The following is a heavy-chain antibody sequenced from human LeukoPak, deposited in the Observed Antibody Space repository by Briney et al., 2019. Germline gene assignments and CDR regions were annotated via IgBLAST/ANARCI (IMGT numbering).Heavy chain of an antibody. V-gene: IGHV3-30*04. Sequence: GRSLRLSCAASGFTFSSYAMHWVRQAPGKGLEWVAVISYDGSNKYYADSVKGRFTISRDNSKNTLYLQMNSLRSDDTAVYYCARADYGGNPLHWGQGTLVTVSS. CDR1: GFTFSSYA. D-gene: IGHD4-23*01. CDR2: ISYDGSNK. CDR3: ARADYGGNPLH. J-gene: IGHJ4*02.